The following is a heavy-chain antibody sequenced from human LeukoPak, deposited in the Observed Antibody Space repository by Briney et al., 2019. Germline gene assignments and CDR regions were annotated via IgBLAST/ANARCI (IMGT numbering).Heavy chain of an antibody. CDR1: GFTFDRFT. Sequence: GGSLRLPCAASGFTFDRFTIHWVRQTPGKGLEWVSLINRRGHTFYADSVKGRFTISRDNSRNSVFLQMNSLRAEDTAVYYCATDRRGSNDYWGQGTLVTVSS. V-gene: IGHV3-43*01. D-gene: IGHD3-10*01. J-gene: IGHJ4*02. CDR3: ATDRRGSNDY. CDR2: INRRGHT.